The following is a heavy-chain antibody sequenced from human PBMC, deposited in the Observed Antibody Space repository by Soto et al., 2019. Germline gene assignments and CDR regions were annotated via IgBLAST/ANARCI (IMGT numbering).Heavy chain of an antibody. D-gene: IGHD3-10*01. CDR3: ARGRWFGELRMGYYYYYMDV. V-gene: IGHV4-59*01. J-gene: IGHJ6*03. CDR2: IYYSGST. CDR1: GGSISSYY. Sequence: QVQLQESGPGLVKPSETLSLTCTVSGGSISSYYWSWIRQPPGKGLEWIGYIYYSGSTNYNTSLKSRVTISVDTSKNQFSLKLSSVTAADTAVYYCARGRWFGELRMGYYYYYMDVWGKGTTVTVSS.